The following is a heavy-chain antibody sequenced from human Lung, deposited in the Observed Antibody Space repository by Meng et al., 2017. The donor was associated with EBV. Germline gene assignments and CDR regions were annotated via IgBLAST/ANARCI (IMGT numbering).Heavy chain of an antibody. Sequence: QVQLVESGRGVVQPGRSLRLTCAAAGFDFDPYAVHWVRQAPGKGLEWVAVISDTGHNKYFADSVRGRFTISRDNSKNMVSLQMNSLRPGDTATYYCAIIPYSNAWGQGTLVTVSS. V-gene: IGHV3-30-3*01. D-gene: IGHD4-11*01. CDR2: ISDTGHNK. CDR3: AIIPYSNA. CDR1: GFDFDPYA. J-gene: IGHJ5*02.